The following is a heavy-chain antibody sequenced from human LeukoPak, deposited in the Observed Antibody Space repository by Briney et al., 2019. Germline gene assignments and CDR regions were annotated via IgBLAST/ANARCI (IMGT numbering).Heavy chain of an antibody. J-gene: IGHJ6*03. V-gene: IGHV4-61*02. CDR2: IYTTGST. Sequence: SETLSLTCTVSGGSISSGSFYWSWIRQPAGRGLEWIGRIYTTGSTNYNPSLKSRVTMSIDTPKNQFFLNLYSVTAADTAVYYCARGLEWLQGVPYYYMDVWGKGTTVTVSS. CDR3: ARGLEWLQGVPYYYMDV. CDR1: GGSISSGSFY. D-gene: IGHD3-3*01.